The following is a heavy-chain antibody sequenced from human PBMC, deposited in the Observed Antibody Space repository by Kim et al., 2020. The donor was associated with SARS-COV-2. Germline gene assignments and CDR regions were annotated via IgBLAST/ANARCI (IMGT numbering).Heavy chain of an antibody. Sequence: SETLSLTCAVYGGSFSGYYWSWIRQPPGKGLEWIGEINHSGSTNYNPSLKSRVTISVDTSKNQFSLKLSSVTAADTAVYYCACYDFWSGYYTRWFDPWGQGTLVTVSS. CDR3: ACYDFWSGYYTRWFDP. CDR2: INHSGST. D-gene: IGHD3-3*01. J-gene: IGHJ5*02. V-gene: IGHV4-34*01. CDR1: GGSFSGYY.